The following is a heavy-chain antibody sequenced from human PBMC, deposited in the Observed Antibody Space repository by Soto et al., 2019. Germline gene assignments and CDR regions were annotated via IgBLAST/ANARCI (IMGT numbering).Heavy chain of an antibody. Sequence: VQLLESGGGLVQPGGSLRLSCAASGFTFSDYAMSWVRQAPGKGLEWVSVISGSGGSTYYADSVKGRFTISRANSKDTVELQRNSLRAEDTAVYYCAKGGGVLVPAAPADYWGQGTLVTVSS. CDR1: GFTFSDYA. CDR3: AKGGGVLVPAAPADY. J-gene: IGHJ4*02. V-gene: IGHV3-23*01. D-gene: IGHD2-2*01. CDR2: ISGSGGST.